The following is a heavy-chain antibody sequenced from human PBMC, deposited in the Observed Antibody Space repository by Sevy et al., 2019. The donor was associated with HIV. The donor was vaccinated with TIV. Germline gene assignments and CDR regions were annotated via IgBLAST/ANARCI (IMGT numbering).Heavy chain of an antibody. V-gene: IGHV3-30-3*01. D-gene: IGHD4-17*01. Sequence: GGSLRLSCAASGFTFSSYAMHWVRQAPGKGLEWVAVISHDGSNKYYANSVKGRFTISRDNSKNTLYLQMNSLRAEDTAVYYCARDYGGNSDAFDYWGQGTLVTVSS. CDR3: ARDYGGNSDAFDY. CDR2: ISHDGSNK. CDR1: GFTFSSYA. J-gene: IGHJ4*02.